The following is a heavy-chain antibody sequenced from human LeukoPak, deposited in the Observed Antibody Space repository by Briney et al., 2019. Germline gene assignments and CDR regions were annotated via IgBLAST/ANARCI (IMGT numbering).Heavy chain of an antibody. J-gene: IGHJ4*02. CDR2: ISYDGSNK. CDR1: GFTFSSYA. CDR3: ARGHRSSGDY. Sequence: PGGSLRLSCAASGFTFSSYAMHWVRQAPGKGLEWVAVISYDGSNKYYADSVKGRFTISRDNSKNSLYLQMNSLRAEDAAVYYCARGHRSSGDYWGQGTLVTVSS. D-gene: IGHD1-26*01. V-gene: IGHV3-30*04.